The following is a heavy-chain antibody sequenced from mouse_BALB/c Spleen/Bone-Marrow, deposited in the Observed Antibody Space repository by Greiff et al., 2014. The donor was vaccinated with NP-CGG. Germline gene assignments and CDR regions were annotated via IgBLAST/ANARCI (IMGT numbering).Heavy chain of an antibody. D-gene: IGHD2-14*01. CDR2: INPNIGGT. CDR3: TRSRYGDY. CDR1: GYTFTDYT. V-gene: IGHV1-18*01. Sequence: EVKLMESGPELVKPGASVKISCKTSGYTFTDYTMHWVKQSHGKSLEWIGHINPNIGGTNYNQKFKGKATLTLDKSSRTAYMELRSLTSEDSAVYYCTRSRYGDYWGQGTTHTVSS. J-gene: IGHJ2*01.